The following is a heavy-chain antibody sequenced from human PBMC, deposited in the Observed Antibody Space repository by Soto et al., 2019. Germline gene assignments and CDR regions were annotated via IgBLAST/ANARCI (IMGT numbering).Heavy chain of an antibody. J-gene: IGHJ4*02. CDR1: GFSLSTTGVG. D-gene: IGHD3-16*01. CDR3: AHRGGATVGLYYFDY. Sequence: SGPTLVNPTHTLTLTCTFSGFSLSTTGVGVSWIRQPPGKALEWLALIYWHDDERYSPSLKSRLTITKDTSKNQVVLTMTNMDPVDTATYYCAHRGGATVGLYYFDYWGKGALVTVSS. V-gene: IGHV2-5*01. CDR2: IYWHDDE.